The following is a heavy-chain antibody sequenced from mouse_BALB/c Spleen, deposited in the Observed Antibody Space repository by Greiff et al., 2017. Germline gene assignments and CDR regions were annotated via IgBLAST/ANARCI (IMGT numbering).Heavy chain of an antibody. V-gene: IGHV5-9-4*01. J-gene: IGHJ4*01. Sequence: EVQRVESGGGLVKPGGSLKLSCAASGFTFSSYAMSWVRQSPEKRLEWVAEISSGGSYTYYPATVTGRITISRDNAKNTLYLEMSSLRSEDTAMYYCARDRHDRAMDYWGQGTSVTVSS. CDR1: GFTFSSYA. D-gene: IGHD2-12*01. CDR2: ISSGGSYT. CDR3: ARDRHDRAMDY.